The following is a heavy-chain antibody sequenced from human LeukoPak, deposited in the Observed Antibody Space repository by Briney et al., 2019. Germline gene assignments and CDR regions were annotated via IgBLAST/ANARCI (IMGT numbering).Heavy chain of an antibody. CDR2: INWNGGST. CDR3: ARYRRAAAGRWKDYYYYGMDV. V-gene: IGHV3-20*01. Sequence: TGGSLRLSCAASGFTFDDYGMSWVRQAPGKGLEWVSGINWNGGSTGYADSVKGRFTISRDNARNSLYLQMNSLRAEDTALYHCARYRRAAAGRWKDYYYYGMDVWGQGTTATVSS. CDR1: GFTFDDYG. J-gene: IGHJ6*02. D-gene: IGHD6-13*01.